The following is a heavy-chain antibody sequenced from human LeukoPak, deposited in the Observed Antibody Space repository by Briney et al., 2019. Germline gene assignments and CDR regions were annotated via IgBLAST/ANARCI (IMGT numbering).Heavy chain of an antibody. J-gene: IGHJ4*02. CDR2: IYYSGST. V-gene: IGHV4-59*01. CDR1: GGSISSYY. D-gene: IGHD3-9*01. Sequence: PSETLSLTCTVSGGSISSYYWSWIRQPPGKGLEWIGYIYYSGSTNYNPSLKSRVTMSVDTSKNQFSLKLSSVTAADTAVYYCVKSAYYDFLTGYPLIDYWGQGTLVTVSS. CDR3: VKSAYYDFLTGYPLIDY.